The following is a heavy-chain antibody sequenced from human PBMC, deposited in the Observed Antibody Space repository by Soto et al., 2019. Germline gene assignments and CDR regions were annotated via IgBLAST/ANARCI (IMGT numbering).Heavy chain of an antibody. V-gene: IGHV5-51*03. D-gene: IGHD3-16*01. CDR2: IYPGDSDT. J-gene: IGHJ6*02. CDR3: ARRARGIGGYYYGMDV. Sequence: EVQLVQSGAEVKKPGESLKISCKGSGYSFTSYRIGWVRQMPGKGLEWMGIIYPGDSDTRYSPSFQGQVTISAGKSISTAYLQWSSLKASDIAMYYCARRARGIGGYYYGMDVWGQGTTVTVSS. CDR1: GYSFTSYR.